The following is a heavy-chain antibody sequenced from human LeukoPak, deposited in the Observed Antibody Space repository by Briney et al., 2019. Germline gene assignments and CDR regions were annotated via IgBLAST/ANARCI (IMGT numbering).Heavy chain of an antibody. CDR1: GGSISSYY. CDR3: ARNSPRGYAHAFDF. CDR2: IYYSGST. V-gene: IGHV4-59*01. J-gene: IGHJ3*01. Sequence: KPSETLSPTCTVSGGSISSYYWSWIRQPPGKGLEWIGYIYYSGSTNYNPSLKSRVTISVDTSKNQFSLKLSSVTAADTAVYYCARNSPRGYAHAFDFWGQGTMVTVSS. D-gene: IGHD5-12*01.